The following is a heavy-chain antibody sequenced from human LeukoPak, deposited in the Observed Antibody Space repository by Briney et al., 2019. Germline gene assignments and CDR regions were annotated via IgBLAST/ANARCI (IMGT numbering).Heavy chain of an antibody. CDR3: VREYSSSSGRAFDI. D-gene: IGHD6-6*01. CDR2: ISTGGSST. CDR1: GFTFSSYW. Sequence: GGSLRLPCAASGFTFSSYWMHWVRQAPGKGLVWVSRISTGGSSTNSADSVKGRFTISRDNAKNTLYLQMNSLRAEDTAVYYCVREYSSSSGRAFDIWGQGTMVTVSP. J-gene: IGHJ3*02. V-gene: IGHV3-74*01.